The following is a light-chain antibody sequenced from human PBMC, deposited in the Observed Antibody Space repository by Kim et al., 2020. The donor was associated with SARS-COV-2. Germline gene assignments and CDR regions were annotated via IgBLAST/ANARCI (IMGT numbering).Light chain of an antibody. CDR1: QRVSDNY. CDR2: GAF. V-gene: IGKV3-20*01. J-gene: IGKJ2*01. CDR3: QQYGDSHQT. Sequence: LSPGAGATLSCRASQRVSDNYLAWYQQNPGLAPRLLIYGAFSRATGIPDRFRGGGSGTDFTLTITALEPEDFAVYYCQQYGDSHQTFGQGTKLEI.